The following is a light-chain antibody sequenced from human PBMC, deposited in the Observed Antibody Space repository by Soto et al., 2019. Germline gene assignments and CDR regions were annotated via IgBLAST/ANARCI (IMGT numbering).Light chain of an antibody. CDR1: QDISSW. CDR3: QQANSWIT. J-gene: IGKJ5*01. Sequence: DIQMTQSPSSVSASVGDRVTISCRASQDISSWVAWYQQKPGKAPKLLIYAASSLQSGVPSRFSGSGSGTDFTLTISSLQPEDFATYYCQQANSWITFGQGTRLEI. V-gene: IGKV1-12*01. CDR2: AAS.